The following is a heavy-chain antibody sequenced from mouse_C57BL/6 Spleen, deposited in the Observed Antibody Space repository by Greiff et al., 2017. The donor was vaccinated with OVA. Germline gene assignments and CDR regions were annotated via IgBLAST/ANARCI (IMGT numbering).Heavy chain of an antibody. CDR1: GFTFSSYG. D-gene: IGHD2-2*01. J-gene: IGHJ2*01. CDR3: ARGDAYGYDGYFDY. V-gene: IGHV5-6*02. Sequence: EVKLVESGGDLVKPGGSLKLSCAASGFTFSSYGMSWVRQTPDKRLEWVATISSGGSYTYYPDSVKGRFTISRDNAKNTLYLQMSSLKSEDTAMYYCARGDAYGYDGYFDYWVQGTTLTVSS. CDR2: ISSGGSYT.